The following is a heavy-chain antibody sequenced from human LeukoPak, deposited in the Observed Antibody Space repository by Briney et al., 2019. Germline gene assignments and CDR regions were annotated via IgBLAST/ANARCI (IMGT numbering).Heavy chain of an antibody. Sequence: GGSLRLSCAASGFTFNNFAMSWVRQAPGKGLEWVATISGSGGSTFHADSVKGRFPISRDNSKNTLFLQMNSLRVEDTAFYYCAKAGSSGWSSSGGDYWGQGSLVTVSS. CDR1: GFTFNNFA. J-gene: IGHJ4*02. V-gene: IGHV3-23*01. CDR3: AKAGSSGWSSSGGDY. CDR2: ISGSGGST. D-gene: IGHD6-19*01.